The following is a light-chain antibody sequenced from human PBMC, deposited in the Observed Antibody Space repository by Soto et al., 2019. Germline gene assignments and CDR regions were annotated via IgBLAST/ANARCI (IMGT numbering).Light chain of an antibody. CDR3: QHYDTYSPMWT. CDR1: QSINW. V-gene: IGKV1-5*03. CDR2: EES. J-gene: IGKJ1*01. Sequence: DIQLAQSPSTLSASVGDRLIITCRATQSINWLAWYQQKPGKAPKLLIFEESRLESGVPSRFSGSGSGTEFTLTISSRQPDDFGTYYCQHYDTYSPMWTFGQGTKVDVK.